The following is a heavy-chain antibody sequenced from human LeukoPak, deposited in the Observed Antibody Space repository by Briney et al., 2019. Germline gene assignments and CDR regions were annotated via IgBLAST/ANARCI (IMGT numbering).Heavy chain of an antibody. V-gene: IGHV4-34*01. CDR2: INHSGST. Sequence: SETLSLTCAVYGGSFSGYYWSWIRQPPGKGLEWIGEINHSGSTNYNPSLKSRVTISVDTSKNQFSLKLSSVTAADTAVYYCARYGDYFYYGMDVWGQGTTVTVSS. CDR1: GGSFSGYY. D-gene: IGHD4-17*01. CDR3: ARYGDYFYYGMDV. J-gene: IGHJ6*02.